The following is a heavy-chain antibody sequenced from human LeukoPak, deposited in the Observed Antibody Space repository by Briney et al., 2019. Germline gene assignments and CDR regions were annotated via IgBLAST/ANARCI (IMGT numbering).Heavy chain of an antibody. Sequence: GASVTVSCTASGYTFTSYGISWVRQAPGQGLEWMGWIGAYNGNTNYAQKLQGRVTMTTDTSTSTAYMELRSLRSDDMAVYYCARLTRGFDYWGQGTLVTVSS. D-gene: IGHD3-10*01. J-gene: IGHJ4*02. CDR3: ARLTRGFDY. CDR2: IGAYNGNT. CDR1: GYTFTSYG. V-gene: IGHV1-18*03.